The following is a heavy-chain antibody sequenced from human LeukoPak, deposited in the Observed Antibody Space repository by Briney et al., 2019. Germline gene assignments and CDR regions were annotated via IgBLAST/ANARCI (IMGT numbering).Heavy chain of an antibody. CDR1: GGSISSGNYY. J-gene: IGHJ4*02. V-gene: IGHV4-30-4*01. D-gene: IGHD3-10*01. Sequence: SETLSLTCAVSGGSISSGNYYWSWIRQPPGKGLEWIGYIYNSGSTYYNPSLESRVTISVDTSKNQFSLKLNSVTAADTAVYYCARESQRITLVRGVADVFDYWGQGTLVTVSS. CDR3: ARESQRITLVRGVADVFDY. CDR2: IYNSGST.